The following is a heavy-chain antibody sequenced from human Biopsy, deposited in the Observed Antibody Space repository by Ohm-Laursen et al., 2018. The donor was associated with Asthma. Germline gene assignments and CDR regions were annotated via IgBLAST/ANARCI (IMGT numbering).Heavy chain of an antibody. Sequence: SLRLSCAASGFTFSSYGMHWVRQAPGKGLEWVAVISYDGSNKYYADSVKGRFTISRDNSKNTLYLQMNSPRAEDTAVYYCAKDVGWELPQYYFDYWGQGTLVTVSS. CDR1: GFTFSSYG. CDR2: ISYDGSNK. V-gene: IGHV3-30*18. D-gene: IGHD1-26*01. CDR3: AKDVGWELPQYYFDY. J-gene: IGHJ4*02.